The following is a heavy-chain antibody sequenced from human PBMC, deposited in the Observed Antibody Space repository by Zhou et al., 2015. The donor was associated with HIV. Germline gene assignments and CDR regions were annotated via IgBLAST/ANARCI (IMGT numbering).Heavy chain of an antibody. Sequence: QVQLVQSGAEVKKPGASVRVSCKASGYTFSSSYIHWVRQAPGQGLEWLGVINPSGGSTAYAQKFQGRVAVTRDTSTSTVYMELSSLRSEDTAVYYCARRSGDYYHGMDVWGRRTTVTVSS. CDR1: GYTFSSSY. CDR3: ARRSGDYYHGMDV. CDR2: INPSGGST. V-gene: IGHV1-46*01. J-gene: IGHJ6*02. D-gene: IGHD1-1*01.